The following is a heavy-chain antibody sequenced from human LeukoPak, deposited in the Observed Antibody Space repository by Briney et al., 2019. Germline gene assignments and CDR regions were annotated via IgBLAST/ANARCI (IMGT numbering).Heavy chain of an antibody. Sequence: ASVKVSCKASGFTFTGYFIHWVRQAPGQGLEWMGYINPHSGFTSTPQNFQGRVTMTTDTSISTAHMELSSLISDDTAIYYCVREGNELLSKNFDYWGQGTLVTVSS. D-gene: IGHD2-21*02. J-gene: IGHJ4*02. CDR2: INPHSGFT. V-gene: IGHV1-2*02. CDR3: VREGNELLSKNFDY. CDR1: GFTFTGYF.